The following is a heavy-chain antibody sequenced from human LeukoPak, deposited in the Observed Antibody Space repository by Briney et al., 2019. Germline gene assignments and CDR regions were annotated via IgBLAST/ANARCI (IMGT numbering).Heavy chain of an antibody. D-gene: IGHD6-13*01. CDR1: GFTFSSYA. V-gene: IGHV3-30*04. Sequence: GRSLRLSCAASGFTFSSYAMHWVRQAPGKGLEWVAVISYDGSNKYYADSVKGRFTISRDNSKNTLYLQMNSLRAEDTAVYYCARAIYIAAPFDYWGQGTLVTVSS. CDR3: ARAIYIAAPFDY. CDR2: ISYDGSNK. J-gene: IGHJ4*02.